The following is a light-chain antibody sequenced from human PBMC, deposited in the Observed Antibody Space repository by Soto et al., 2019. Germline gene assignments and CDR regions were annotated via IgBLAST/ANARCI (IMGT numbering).Light chain of an antibody. Sequence: ETVWTQSPGTLSLSPGERATLSCRASQSVSSNYLAWYQHIPGQAPRLLSFGASTRATGIPDMFSGSGSGTNFTTTISRLEPEDFAVYYCQQFDRSLPSWTFGQGTKVE. J-gene: IGKJ1*01. V-gene: IGKV3-20*01. CDR3: QQFDRSLPSWT. CDR1: QSVSSNY. CDR2: GAS.